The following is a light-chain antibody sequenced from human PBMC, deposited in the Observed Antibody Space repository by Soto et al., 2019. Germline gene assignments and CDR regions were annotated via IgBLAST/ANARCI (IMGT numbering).Light chain of an antibody. J-gene: IGLJ2*01. CDR1: SSDVGGYKY. CDR3: CSYASSKILI. CDR2: EVT. Sequence: QSALTQPASVSGSPGQSITISCTGTSSDVGGYKYVSWYQQHPGKAPKLIIYEVTNRPSGVSNRFSGSKSGNTASLTISGLQPEDEADYYCCSYASSKILIFGGRTKLTVL. V-gene: IGLV2-14*01.